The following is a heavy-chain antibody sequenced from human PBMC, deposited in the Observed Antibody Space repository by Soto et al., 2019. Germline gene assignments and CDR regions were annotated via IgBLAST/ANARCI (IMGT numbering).Heavy chain of an antibody. CDR2: ITKSSRTI. D-gene: IGHD5-12*01. CDR3: TRDHGYGYGMDV. V-gene: IGHV3-48*01. J-gene: IGHJ6*02. Sequence: EVQLVESGGGLAQPGVSLRLSCAASGFTFSTYSMNWVRQAPGKGLEWISYITKSSRTIYYADSVKGRFTISRDNAKNSLYLQMNSLRAEDTAVYYCTRDHGYGYGMDVWGQGTTVTVSS. CDR1: GFTFSTYS.